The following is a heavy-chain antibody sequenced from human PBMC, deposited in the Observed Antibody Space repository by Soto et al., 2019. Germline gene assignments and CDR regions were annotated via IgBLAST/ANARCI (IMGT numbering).Heavy chain of an antibody. Sequence: QLQLQESGPGLVKPSETLSLTCTVSGGSISSSSYYWGWIRQPPGKGLEWIGSIYYSGSTYYNPSLKSRLTISVDTSKNQFSLKLSSVTAADTAVYYRARQPDTAVAEWGPMDVLGKGTTVTVSS. V-gene: IGHV4-39*01. D-gene: IGHD5-18*01. CDR1: GGSISSSSYY. J-gene: IGHJ6*03. CDR2: IYYSGST. CDR3: ARQPDTAVAEWGPMDV.